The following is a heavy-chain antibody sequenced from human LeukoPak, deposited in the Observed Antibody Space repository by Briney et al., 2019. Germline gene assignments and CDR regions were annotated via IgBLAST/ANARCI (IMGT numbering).Heavy chain of an antibody. V-gene: IGHV3-23*01. Sequence: GGSLRLSCAASGFTFSSYAMSWVRQAPGKGLEWVSAISGSGGSTYYADSVKGRFTISRDNAKNSLYLQMNSLRAEDTAVYYCARDLCSGGSCYFDYWGQGTLVTVSS. D-gene: IGHD2-15*01. J-gene: IGHJ4*02. CDR3: ARDLCSGGSCYFDY. CDR2: ISGSGGST. CDR1: GFTFSSYA.